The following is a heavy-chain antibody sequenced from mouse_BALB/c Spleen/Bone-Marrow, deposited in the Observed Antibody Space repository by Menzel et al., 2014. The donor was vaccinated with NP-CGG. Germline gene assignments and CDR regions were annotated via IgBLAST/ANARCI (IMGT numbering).Heavy chain of an antibody. CDR1: GFTFSNFG. Sequence: EVQGVESGGGLVQPGGSRKLSCAASGFTFSNFGMHWFRQSPEKGLEWVAYISSGSSTIYYADTVKGRFTISRDNPKNTLFLQMTSLRSEDTAMYYCARYGYYDAMDYWGQGTSVTVSS. CDR2: ISSGSSTI. CDR3: ARYGYYDAMDY. D-gene: IGHD2-2*01. J-gene: IGHJ4*01. V-gene: IGHV5-17*02.